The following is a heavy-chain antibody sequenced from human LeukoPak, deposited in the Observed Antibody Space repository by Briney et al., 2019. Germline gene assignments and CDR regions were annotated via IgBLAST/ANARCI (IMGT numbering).Heavy chain of an antibody. CDR3: ARWMATVTTPDY. CDR1: GYTFNGFY. CDR2: INPNSGGT. J-gene: IGHJ4*02. D-gene: IGHD4-11*01. Sequence: ASVKVSCKASGYTFNGFYLHRVRQAPGQGLEWMGRINPNSGGTNYAQKFQGRVTMTRDTSISTAYMELSRLRSDDTAVYYCARWMATVTTPDYWGQGTLVTVSS. V-gene: IGHV1-2*02.